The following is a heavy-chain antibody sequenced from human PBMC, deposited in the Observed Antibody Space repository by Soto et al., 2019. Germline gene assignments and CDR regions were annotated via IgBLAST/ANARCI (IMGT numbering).Heavy chain of an antibody. CDR3: ARDLRAVGMPSRFDP. J-gene: IGHJ5*02. Sequence: QVHLVESGGGLVKPGGSLRLSCAASGFTFGDYYMTWIRQAPGKGLEWVSFIGNRGTGIYYADSVKGRFTIFRDNAKNSLYLQMNTLRAEDTAMYYCARDLRAVGMPSRFDPWGQGTLVTVSS. CDR1: GFTFGDYY. D-gene: IGHD2-2*01. CDR2: IGNRGTGI. V-gene: IGHV3-11*01.